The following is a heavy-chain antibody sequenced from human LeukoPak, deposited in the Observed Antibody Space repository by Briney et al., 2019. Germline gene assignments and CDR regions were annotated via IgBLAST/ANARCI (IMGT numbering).Heavy chain of an antibody. CDR1: GFTFSSYA. CDR2: ISGIGGST. CDR3: AAGSGWKPYYYFYYMDV. V-gene: IGHV3-23*01. J-gene: IGHJ6*03. D-gene: IGHD6-19*01. Sequence: GGSLRLSCAASGFTFSSYAMSWVRQAPGKGLEWVSAISGIGGSTYYADAVNGRFITSRDNSKNPVYLQMNSLRGEYTAVYYCAAGSGWKPYYYFYYMDVWGKGTKVTVS.